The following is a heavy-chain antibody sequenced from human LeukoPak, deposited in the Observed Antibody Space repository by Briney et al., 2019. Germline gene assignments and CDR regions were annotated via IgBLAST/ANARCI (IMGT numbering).Heavy chain of an antibody. D-gene: IGHD3-22*01. CDR3: AWGYDSSGYYLDY. CDR2: INPSDGST. Sequence: ASVKVSCKASGYTFTSYYMHWVRQAPGQGLEWMGIINPSDGSTTYAQRFQGRVTMTRDTSTSTVYMELSSLRSKDTALYYCAWGYDSSGYYLDYWGQGTLVTVSS. CDR1: GYTFTSYY. V-gene: IGHV1-46*01. J-gene: IGHJ4*02.